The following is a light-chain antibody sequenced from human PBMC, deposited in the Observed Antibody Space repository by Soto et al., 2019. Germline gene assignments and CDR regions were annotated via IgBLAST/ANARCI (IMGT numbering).Light chain of an antibody. CDR2: LGS. CDR1: QSLLHSNGYNY. CDR3: MQGGYN. V-gene: IGKV2-28*01. J-gene: IGKJ2*01. Sequence: DIVMTQSPLSLPVTPGEPASISCRSSQSLLHSNGYNYLDWYLQKPGQSPQLLIYLGSNRASGVPDRFSGSGSGTDFTLKISRVEAEDVGVYYCMQGGYNFGQGTKLEIK.